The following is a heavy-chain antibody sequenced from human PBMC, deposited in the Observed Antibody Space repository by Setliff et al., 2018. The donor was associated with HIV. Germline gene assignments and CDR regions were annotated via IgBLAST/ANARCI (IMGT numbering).Heavy chain of an antibody. D-gene: IGHD3-22*01. CDR3: ARHMLYDSSGYTHAHFDY. Sequence: SETLSLTCSVSGDSISSGPYYWAWIRQPPGKGLEWIGSMSYSGSTIYNSSLKTRVTISVDTSKNHFSLKLSSVTAADTAVYYCARHMLYDSSGYTHAHFDYWGQGTLVTVSS. V-gene: IGHV4-39*01. J-gene: IGHJ4*02. CDR2: MSYSGST. CDR1: GDSISSGPYY.